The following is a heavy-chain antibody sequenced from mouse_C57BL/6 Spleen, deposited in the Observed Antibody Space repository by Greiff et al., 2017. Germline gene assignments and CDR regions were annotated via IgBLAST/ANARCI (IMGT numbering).Heavy chain of an antibody. CDR2: INPYNGGT. J-gene: IGHJ2*01. V-gene: IGHV1-19*01. D-gene: IGHD2-5*01. CDR1: GYTFTDYY. Sequence: VQLQQSGPVLVKPGASVKMSCKASGYTFTDYYMNWVKQSHGKSLEWIGVINPYNGGTSYNQKFKGKATLTVDKSSSTAYMELNSLTSEDSAADYCARQDYSNYRDYFDYWGQGTTLTVSS. CDR3: ARQDYSNYRDYFDY.